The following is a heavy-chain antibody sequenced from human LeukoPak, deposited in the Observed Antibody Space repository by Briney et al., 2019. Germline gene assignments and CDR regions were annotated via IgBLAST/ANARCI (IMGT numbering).Heavy chain of an antibody. CDR2: PYHSEST. Sequence: SETLSLICTVSGYSISSGYYWGSIRQPPGEGLEWIGRPYHSESTYYNPSLKSRVTISVDTSKNQFSLKLSSVTAADTAVYYCARDPSIWAENWFDPWGQGTLVTVSS. J-gene: IGHJ5*02. V-gene: IGHV4-38-2*02. CDR1: GYSISSGYY. CDR3: ARDPSIWAENWFDP. D-gene: IGHD2-21*01.